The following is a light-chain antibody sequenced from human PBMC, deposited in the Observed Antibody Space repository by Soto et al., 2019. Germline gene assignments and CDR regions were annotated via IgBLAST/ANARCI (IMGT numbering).Light chain of an antibody. CDR1: QSVSNN. CDR3: RQYNKPRT. V-gene: IGKV3-15*01. Sequence: EVVLTPPPGTLSLSSGERATPSCSAGQSVSNNYLAWYQQKPGQAPRILIYAASTRATGTPARISGSGSGTEFTLTIRSLKSDEFAVYYRRQYNKPRTFGQGTRVEIK. CDR2: AAS. J-gene: IGKJ1*01.